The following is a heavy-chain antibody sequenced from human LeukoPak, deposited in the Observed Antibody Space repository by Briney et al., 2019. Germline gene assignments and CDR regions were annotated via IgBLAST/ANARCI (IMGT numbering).Heavy chain of an antibody. Sequence: GGSLRLSCAASGFTFSSYGMHWVRQAPGKGLEWVAAIWYDGSNKYYADSVKGRFTISRDNSKNTLYLQMNSLRAEDTAVYYCARDLQEVGQWLVTEFDYWGQGTLVTVSS. CDR1: GFTFSSYG. CDR3: ARDLQEVGQWLVTEFDY. D-gene: IGHD6-19*01. CDR2: IWYDGSNK. V-gene: IGHV3-33*01. J-gene: IGHJ4*02.